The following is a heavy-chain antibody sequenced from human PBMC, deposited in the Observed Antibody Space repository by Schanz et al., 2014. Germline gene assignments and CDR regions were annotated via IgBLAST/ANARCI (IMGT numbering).Heavy chain of an antibody. D-gene: IGHD6-19*01. V-gene: IGHV3-30*19. CDR3: AREPNTSAWLPYFDT. Sequence: QVQLVESGGGVVQPGRSLRLSCAASGFTFSSYGMHWVRQAPGKGLEWVAVMWNDGIKTHYADSGKGRFTISRDNSKNTVYLQMNSLRTDDTAMYYCAREPNTSAWLPYFDTWGQGTLVTVSS. J-gene: IGHJ4*02. CDR1: GFTFSSYG. CDR2: MWNDGIKT.